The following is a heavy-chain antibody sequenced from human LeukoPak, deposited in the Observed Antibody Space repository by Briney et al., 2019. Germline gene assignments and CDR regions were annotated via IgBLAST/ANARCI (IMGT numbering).Heavy chain of an antibody. CDR1: GGSISSGSYY. Sequence: SQTLSLTCTVSGGSISSGSYYWSWIRQPAGKGLEWIGRIYTSGSTNYNPSLKSRVTISVDTSKNQFSLKLSSVTAADTAVYYCARGRIAAAGTDGAFDIWGQGTMVTVSS. D-gene: IGHD6-13*01. CDR2: IYTSGST. CDR3: ARGRIAAAGTDGAFDI. J-gene: IGHJ3*02. V-gene: IGHV4-61*02.